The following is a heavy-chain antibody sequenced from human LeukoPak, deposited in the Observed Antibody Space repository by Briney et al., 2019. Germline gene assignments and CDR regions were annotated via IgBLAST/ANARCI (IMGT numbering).Heavy chain of an antibody. J-gene: IGHJ6*04. CDR1: RGSLISYY. V-gene: IGHV4-59*01. CDR2: IYYSRST. CDR3: ARGYDFWSGYSLGMDV. Sequence: SETLSLTCTVSRGSLISYYWSWIRPPPRKGLERIGYIYYSRSTNYNPSLKSRVTISVDTSKNQFSLKLSSVTAADTGVYYCARGYDFWSGYSLGMDVGGEGTTVTVSS. D-gene: IGHD3-3*01.